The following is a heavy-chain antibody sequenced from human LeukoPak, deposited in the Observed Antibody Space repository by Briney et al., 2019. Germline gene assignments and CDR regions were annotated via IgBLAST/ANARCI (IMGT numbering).Heavy chain of an antibody. V-gene: IGHV4-34*01. Sequence: SETLSLTCAVYGGSFSGYYWSWIRQPPGKGLEWIGEINHSGSTNYNPSLKSRVTISVDTSKNQFSLKLSSVTAADTAVYYGCSNKLYSSSSVYYYYGIHVWGHGTTVTVSS. CDR2: INHSGST. CDR1: GGSFSGYY. J-gene: IGHJ6*02. CDR3: CSNKLYSSSSVYYYYGIHV. D-gene: IGHD6-6*01.